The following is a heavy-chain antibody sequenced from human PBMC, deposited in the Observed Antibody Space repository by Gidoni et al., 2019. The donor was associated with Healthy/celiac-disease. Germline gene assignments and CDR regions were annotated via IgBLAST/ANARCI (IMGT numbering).Heavy chain of an antibody. Sequence: QVQLVQSGAEVKKPGASVKVSCKASGYTFTGYYMHWVRQAPGQGLEWMGRINPNSGGKNYAQKFQGRVTMTRDTSISTAYMELSRLRSDDTAVYYCARLEYYVWGSYRPDFDYWGQGTLVTVSS. D-gene: IGHD3-16*02. V-gene: IGHV1-2*06. CDR2: INPNSGGK. CDR3: ARLEYYVWGSYRPDFDY. CDR1: GYTFTGYY. J-gene: IGHJ4*02.